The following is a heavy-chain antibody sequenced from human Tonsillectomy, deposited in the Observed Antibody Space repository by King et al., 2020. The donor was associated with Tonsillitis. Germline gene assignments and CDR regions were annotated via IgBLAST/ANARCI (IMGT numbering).Heavy chain of an antibody. CDR1: GDSVSSNSAA. J-gene: IGHJ6*02. V-gene: IGHV6-1*01. CDR3: ARDSVQPWLRTYYHYGVDV. Sequence: VQLQQSGPGLVKPSQTLSLTCAISGDSVSSNSAAWNWIRQSPSRGLEWLGRTYYRSKWYNDYAVSVKSRITINPDTSKNQFSLQLNSVTPEDTAVYYCARDSVQPWLRTYYHYGVDVWGQGTTVTVSS. D-gene: IGHD3-22*01. CDR2: TYYRSKWYN.